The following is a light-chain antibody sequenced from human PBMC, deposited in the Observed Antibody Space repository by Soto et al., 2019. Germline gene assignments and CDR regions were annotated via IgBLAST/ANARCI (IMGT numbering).Light chain of an antibody. CDR3: AAWDDSLNSMV. CDR2: SSN. V-gene: IGLV1-44*01. Sequence: QSVLTQPPSASGTPGQRVTISCSGSSSNIGSNTVSWYQQLPRTAPKLLIYSSNQRPSGVPDRFSGSKSGTSASLAISGLQFEDEADYSCAAWDDSLNSMVFGGGTKLTVL. CDR1: SSNIGSNT. J-gene: IGLJ2*01.